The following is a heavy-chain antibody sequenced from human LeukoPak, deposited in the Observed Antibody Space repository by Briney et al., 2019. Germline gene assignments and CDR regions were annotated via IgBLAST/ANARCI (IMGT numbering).Heavy chain of an antibody. J-gene: IGHJ3*02. CDR3: AREGIAVADRDYVAFDI. CDR1: GYTFTGYY. V-gene: IGHV1-2*02. D-gene: IGHD6-19*01. CDR2: INPNSGGT. Sequence: GASVTVSCKASGYTFTGYYMHWVRQAPGQGLEWMGWINPNSGGTNYAQKFQGRVTMTRDTSISTAYMELSRLRSDDTAVYYCAREGIAVADRDYVAFDIWGQGTMVTVSS.